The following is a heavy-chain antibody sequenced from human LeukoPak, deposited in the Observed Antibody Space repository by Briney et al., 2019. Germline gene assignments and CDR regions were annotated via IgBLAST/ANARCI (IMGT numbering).Heavy chain of an antibody. Sequence: ASVTVSCKASGYTFTSYYMHWVRQAPGQGLEWMGIINPSGGSTSYAQKFQGRVTMTRDMSTSTVYMELSSLRSEDTAVYYCARDIPAARYNWNQGGGPNFDIWGQGTMVTVSS. CDR3: ARDIPAARYNWNQGGGPNFDI. J-gene: IGHJ3*02. V-gene: IGHV1-46*01. CDR2: INPSGGST. D-gene: IGHD1-20*01. CDR1: GYTFTSYY.